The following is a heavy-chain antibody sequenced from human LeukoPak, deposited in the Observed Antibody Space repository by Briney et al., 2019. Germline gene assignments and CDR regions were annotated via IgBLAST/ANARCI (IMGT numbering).Heavy chain of an antibody. V-gene: IGHV1-69*04. CDR1: GGTFSSYA. Sequence: ASVKVSCKASGGTFSSYAISWVRQAPGQGLEWMGRIIPILGIANYAQKFQGRVTITADRSTSTAYMELSSLRSEDTAVYYCAGGPPGYYSSTSCPKPYYYYGVDVWGQGTTVTVSS. CDR2: IIPILGIA. J-gene: IGHJ6*02. CDR3: AGGPPGYYSSTSCPKPYYYYGVDV. D-gene: IGHD2-2*01.